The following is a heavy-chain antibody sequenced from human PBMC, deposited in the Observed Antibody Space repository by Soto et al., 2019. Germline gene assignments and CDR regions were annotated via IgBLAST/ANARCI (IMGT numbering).Heavy chain of an antibody. CDR2: ISYSGST. V-gene: IGHV4-31*03. CDR1: GGSISSGGYY. Sequence: PSETLSLTCTVSGGSISSGGYYWSWIRQHPGKGLEWIGYISYSGSTYYNPSLESRVTISVDTSKNQFSLKLSSVTAADTAVYYCARDALSRDSIWGQGTLVTSPQ. CDR3: ARDALSRDSI. J-gene: IGHJ4*02. D-gene: IGHD3-22*01.